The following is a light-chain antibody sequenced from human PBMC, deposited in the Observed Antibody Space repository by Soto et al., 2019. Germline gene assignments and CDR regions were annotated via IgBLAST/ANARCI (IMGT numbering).Light chain of an antibody. Sequence: QSALTQPASVSGSPGQSITISCTGTSSDVGSYNLVSWYQQHPGKAPKLMIYEGSKRTSGVSNRCSGSKSGNTASLTISVLHAEDEADYYCCSYAGSSTWVFGGGTKLTVL. J-gene: IGLJ3*02. CDR3: CSYAGSSTWV. V-gene: IGLV2-23*01. CDR2: EGS. CDR1: SSDVGSYNL.